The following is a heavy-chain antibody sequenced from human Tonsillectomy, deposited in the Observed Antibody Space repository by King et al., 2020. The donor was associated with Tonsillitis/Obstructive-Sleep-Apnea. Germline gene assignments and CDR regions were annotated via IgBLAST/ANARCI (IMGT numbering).Heavy chain of an antibody. CDR1: GYSFTSYW. J-gene: IGHJ3*02. CDR3: ASQTETYYDFWSGYYKGDAFDI. CDR2: IYPGDSDT. V-gene: IGHV5-51*01. D-gene: IGHD3-3*01. Sequence: VQLVESGAEVKKPGESLKISCKGSGYSFTSYWIGWVRQMPGKGLEWMGIIYPGDSDTRYSPSFQGQVTISADKSISTAYLQWSSLKASDTAMYYCASQTETYYDFWSGYYKGDAFDIWGQGTMVTVSP.